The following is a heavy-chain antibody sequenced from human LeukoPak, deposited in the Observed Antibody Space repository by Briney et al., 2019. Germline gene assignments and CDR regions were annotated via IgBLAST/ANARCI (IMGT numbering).Heavy chain of an antibody. D-gene: IGHD1-26*01. Sequence: SETLSLTCTVSGGSISSSSYYWGWIRQPPGKGLEWIGSIYYSGSTYYNPSLKSRVTISVDTSKNQFSLKLSSVTAADTAVYYCARSKWELRGAIDYWGQGTLVTVSS. V-gene: IGHV4-39*01. J-gene: IGHJ4*02. CDR2: IYYSGST. CDR1: GGSISSSSYY. CDR3: ARSKWELRGAIDY.